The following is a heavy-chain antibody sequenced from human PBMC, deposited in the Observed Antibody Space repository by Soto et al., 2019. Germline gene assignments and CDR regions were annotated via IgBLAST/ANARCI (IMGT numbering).Heavy chain of an antibody. CDR1: GLTFSLYA. CDR2: VSGSGERT. Sequence: EEQLLESGGGLVQPGGSLRLSCTASGLTFSLYAMSWARHTPGKGLGGAASVSGSGERTYYGDSVKGRFTISKDNSQNSVFLQMNSLRAEDTAEYYCAKGDWLYDNYYGMEVWGQGTSVTVSS. V-gene: IGHV3-23*01. CDR3: AKGDWLYDNYYGMEV. J-gene: IGHJ6*02. D-gene: IGHD3-9*01.